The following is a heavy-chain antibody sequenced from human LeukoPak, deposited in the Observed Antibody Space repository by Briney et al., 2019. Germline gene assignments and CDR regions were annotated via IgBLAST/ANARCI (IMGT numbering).Heavy chain of an antibody. CDR3: AKSTNQNYYYYMDV. CDR2: IRYDGSNK. D-gene: IGHD1-14*01. CDR1: GFTFNSYG. J-gene: IGHJ6*03. Sequence: GGSLRLSCAASGFTFNSYGMHWVRQAPGKGLEWVAFIRYDGSNKYYADSVKGRFTISRDNSKNTLYLQMNSLRAEDTAVYYCAKSTNQNYYYYMDVWGKGTTVTVSS. V-gene: IGHV3-30*02.